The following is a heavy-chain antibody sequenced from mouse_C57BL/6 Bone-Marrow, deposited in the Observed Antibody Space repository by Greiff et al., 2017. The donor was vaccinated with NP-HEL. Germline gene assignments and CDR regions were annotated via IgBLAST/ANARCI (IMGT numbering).Heavy chain of an antibody. V-gene: IGHV1-15*01. Sequence: VQLQQSGAELVRPGASVTLSCKASGYTFTDYEMHWVKQTPVHGLEWIGAIDPETGGTAYNQKFKGKAILTADKSSSTAYMELRSLTSEDSAVYYWTRWGEYGYFDVWGTGTTVTVSS. CDR3: TRWGEYGYFDV. D-gene: IGHD2-13*01. J-gene: IGHJ1*03. CDR2: IDPETGGT. CDR1: GYTFTDYE.